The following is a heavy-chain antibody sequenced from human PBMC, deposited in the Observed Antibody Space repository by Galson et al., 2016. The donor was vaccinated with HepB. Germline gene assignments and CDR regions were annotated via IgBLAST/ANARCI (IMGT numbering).Heavy chain of an antibody. CDR2: IWYDGSKE. V-gene: IGHV3-33*01. CDR1: GFTFSNYG. J-gene: IGHJ6*02. CDR3: AREGGSRLGGYYNAMDV. Sequence: SLRLSCAASGFTFSNYGIHWVRQAPGKGLQWVALIWYDGSKEYYGDSVKGRFNISKDNSRNKPYLQMNSLRCDEPAIYFCAREGGSRLGGYYNAMDVWGQGTTVTVSS. D-gene: IGHD1-26*01.